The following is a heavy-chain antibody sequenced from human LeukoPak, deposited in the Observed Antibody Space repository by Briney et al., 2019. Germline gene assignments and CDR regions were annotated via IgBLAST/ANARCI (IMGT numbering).Heavy chain of an antibody. CDR2: ISAYNGNT. CDR3: AKDTAPLGATKEFDH. D-gene: IGHD1-26*01. V-gene: IGHV1-18*01. CDR1: GYTFTSYG. Sequence: ASVKVSCKASGYTFTSYGISWVRQAPGQGLEWMGWISAYNGNTNYAQKLQGRVTMTTDTSTSTAYMELRSLRSDDTAVYYCAKDTAPLGATKEFDHWGQGTLVTVSS. J-gene: IGHJ4*02.